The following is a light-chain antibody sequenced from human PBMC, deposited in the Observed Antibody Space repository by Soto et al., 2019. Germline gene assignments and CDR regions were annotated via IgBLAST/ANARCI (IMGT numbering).Light chain of an antibody. CDR2: GAS. CDR3: QQYGTSLLI. V-gene: IGKV3-20*01. CDR1: QSVSNNY. Sequence: EIVLTPSPGTLSLSPGERATLSCRASQSVSNNYLAWYQQKPGQAPRLLIYGASNRATGIPDRFSGSGSGTDFSLTISRLEPEDFAVYYCQQYGTSLLIFGGGTKVDIK. J-gene: IGKJ4*01.